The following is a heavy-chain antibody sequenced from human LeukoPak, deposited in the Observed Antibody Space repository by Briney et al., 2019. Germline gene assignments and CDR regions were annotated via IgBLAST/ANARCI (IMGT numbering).Heavy chain of an antibody. CDR3: ARDSKRIFGVVAKSYGMDV. V-gene: IGHV1-2*02. CDR1: GYTFTGYY. Sequence: ASVKVSCKASGYTFTGYYMHWVRQAPGQGLEWMGWINPNSGGTNYAQKFQGRVTMTRDTSISTAYMELSRLRSDGTAVYYCARDSKRIFGVVAKSYGMDVWGQGTTVTVSS. CDR2: INPNSGGT. J-gene: IGHJ6*02. D-gene: IGHD3-3*01.